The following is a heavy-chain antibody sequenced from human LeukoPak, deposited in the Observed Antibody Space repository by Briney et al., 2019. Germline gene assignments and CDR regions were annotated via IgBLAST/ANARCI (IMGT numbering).Heavy chain of an antibody. CDR3: ARGLPLDY. Sequence: SETLSLTCAVYGGSFSGYYWSWIRQPPGKGLEWIGEINHSGSTNYNPSLKSRVTISVDTSRNQFSLKLSSVTAADTAVYYCARGLPLDYWGQGTLVTVSS. CDR2: INHSGST. D-gene: IGHD2-15*01. J-gene: IGHJ4*02. V-gene: IGHV4-34*01. CDR1: GGSFSGYY.